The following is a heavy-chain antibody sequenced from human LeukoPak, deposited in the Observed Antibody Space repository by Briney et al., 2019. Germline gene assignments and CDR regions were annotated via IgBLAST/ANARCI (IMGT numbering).Heavy chain of an antibody. CDR2: IRSKANSYAT. Sequence: GASVKVSCKASGGTFSGSAMHWVRQASGKGLEWVGRIRSKANSYATAYAASVKGRFTISRDDSKNTAYLQMNSLKTEDTAVYYCRINWFDPWGQGTLVTVSS. CDR3: RINWFDP. J-gene: IGHJ5*02. V-gene: IGHV3-73*01. CDR1: GGTFSGSA.